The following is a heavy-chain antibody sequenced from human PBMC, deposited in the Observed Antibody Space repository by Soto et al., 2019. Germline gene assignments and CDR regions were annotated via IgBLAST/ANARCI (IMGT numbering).Heavy chain of an antibody. V-gene: IGHV1-46*01. CDR3: AREDCSGGSCPSAFDI. CDR2: INPSGDSR. Sequence: ASVKVSCKASGFSFSDYFMHWVRQAPGQGLEWMGIINPSGDSRNYAQKFQGRVTITRDTSTSTVYMDLSSLRYEDTAVYYCAREDCSGGSCPSAFDIWGQGTMVTVSS. J-gene: IGHJ3*02. CDR1: GFSFSDYF. D-gene: IGHD2-15*01.